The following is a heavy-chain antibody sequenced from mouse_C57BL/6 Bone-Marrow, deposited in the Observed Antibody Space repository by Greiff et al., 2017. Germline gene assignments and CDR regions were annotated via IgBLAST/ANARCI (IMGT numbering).Heavy chain of an antibody. CDR2: ISSGGDYI. J-gene: IGHJ4*01. D-gene: IGHD1-1*01. CDR3: TSTYYYGSNYYAMDY. V-gene: IGHV5-9-1*02. Sequence: EVKLMESGEGLVKPGGSLKLSCAASGFTFSSYAMSWVRQTPEKRLEWVAYISSGGDYIYYADTVKGRFTISRDNARNTLYLQMSSLKSEDTAMYYCTSTYYYGSNYYAMDYWGQGTSVTVSS. CDR1: GFTFSSYA.